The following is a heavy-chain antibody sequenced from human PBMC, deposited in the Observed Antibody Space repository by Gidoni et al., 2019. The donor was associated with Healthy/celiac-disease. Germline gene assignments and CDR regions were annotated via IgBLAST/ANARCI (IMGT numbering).Heavy chain of an antibody. J-gene: IGHJ5*02. CDR1: GGSFSGYY. Sequence: QVQLQQWGAGLLKHSETLSLTCAVYGGSFSGYYWSWIRQPPGKGLGWIGEINHSGSTNYNPSLKSRVTISVDTSKNQFSLKLSSVTAADTAVYYCARGDWSGYDPWGQGTLVTVSS. CDR2: INHSGST. V-gene: IGHV4-34*01. D-gene: IGHD3-3*01. CDR3: ARGDWSGYDP.